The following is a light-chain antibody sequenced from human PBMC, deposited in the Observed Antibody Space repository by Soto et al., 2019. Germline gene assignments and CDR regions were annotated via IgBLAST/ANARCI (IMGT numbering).Light chain of an antibody. Sequence: EIVLTQSPGTLSLSPGERATLSCRASQSVSSSYLAWYQQKPGQAPRLLIYGASSRATGIPDRFSGSGSGTDFTLTISRLEPEDFAVYHCQQYVNSATFGQGTRLEI. V-gene: IGKV3-20*01. J-gene: IGKJ5*01. CDR2: GAS. CDR3: QQYVNSAT. CDR1: QSVSSSY.